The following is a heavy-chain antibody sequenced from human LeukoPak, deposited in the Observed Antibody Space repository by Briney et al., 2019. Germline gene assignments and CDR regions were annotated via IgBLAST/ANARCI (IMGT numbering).Heavy chain of an antibody. J-gene: IGHJ5*02. Sequence: SETLSLTCTVSGGSISSYYWSWIQQPAGKGLEWIGRIYTSGSTNYNPSLKSRVTMSVDTSKNQFSLKLSSVTAADTAVYYCASTLPAPKGSENWFDPWGQGTLVTVSS. CDR2: IYTSGST. V-gene: IGHV4-4*07. CDR1: GGSISSYY. CDR3: ASTLPAPKGSENWFDP. D-gene: IGHD2-15*01.